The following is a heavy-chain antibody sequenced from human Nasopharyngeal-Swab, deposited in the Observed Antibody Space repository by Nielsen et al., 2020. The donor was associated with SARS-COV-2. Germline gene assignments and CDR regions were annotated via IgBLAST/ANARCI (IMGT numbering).Heavy chain of an antibody. J-gene: IGHJ4*02. V-gene: IGHV3-21*01. CDR2: INSFSTYI. Sequence: GSLRLSSATSQFTFPHYCMNLGRQAPGKGLEWVSSINSFSTYIYYADSVKGRFTISRDNAKNSLFLQLSSLRVEDSAVYYCARMADSSGWYIDYWGQGTLVTVSS. CDR1: QFTFPHYC. CDR3: ARMADSSGWYIDY. D-gene: IGHD6-19*01.